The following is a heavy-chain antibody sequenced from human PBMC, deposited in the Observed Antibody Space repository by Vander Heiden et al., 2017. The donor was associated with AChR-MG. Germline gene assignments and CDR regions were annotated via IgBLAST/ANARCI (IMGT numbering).Heavy chain of an antibody. CDR1: GGSISSSSYY. J-gene: IGHJ6*02. V-gene: IGHV4-39*01. D-gene: IGHD3-3*01. Sequence: QLQLQESGPGLVKPSETLSLTCTVSGGSISSSSYYWGWIRQPPGKGLEWIGSIYYSGSTYYNPSLKSRVTISVDTSKNQFSLKLSSVTAADTAVYYCARHFYDFWSGYYSGYYYYGMDVWGQGTTVTVSS. CDR3: ARHFYDFWSGYYSGYYYYGMDV. CDR2: IYYSGST.